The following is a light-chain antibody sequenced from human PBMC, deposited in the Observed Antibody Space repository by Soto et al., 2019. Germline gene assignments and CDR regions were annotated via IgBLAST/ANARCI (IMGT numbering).Light chain of an antibody. CDR3: QRYDSYSRT. Sequence: GAIATITCRASQSIVSWLAWYQQQPGKAPTLLIYDASSLESGVPSRFSSSGAGTAFTLPITSLQPDDFATYYCQRYDSYSRTFGQGTKVDIK. V-gene: IGKV1-5*01. CDR2: DAS. CDR1: QSIVSW. J-gene: IGKJ1*01.